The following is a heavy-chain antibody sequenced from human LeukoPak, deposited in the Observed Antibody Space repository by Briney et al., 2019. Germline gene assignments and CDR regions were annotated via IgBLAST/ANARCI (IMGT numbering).Heavy chain of an antibody. J-gene: IGHJ6*02. CDR3: AKDSGMDV. CDR2: ISGDSGRK. Sequence: GSLRLSCAASGFTFGDYAMHWIRQVPGKGLEWVSLISGDSGRKDYADSVKGRFTVSRDNSKKSLYLQMNSLTTEDTALYYCAKDSGMDVWGQGTTVTVSS. CDR1: GFTFGDYA. V-gene: IGHV3-43*02.